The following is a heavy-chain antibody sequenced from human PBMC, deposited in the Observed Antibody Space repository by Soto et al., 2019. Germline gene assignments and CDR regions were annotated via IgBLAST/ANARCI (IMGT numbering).Heavy chain of an antibody. CDR1: GFTFRDYE. CDR2: ISSSGTTI. J-gene: IGHJ3*01. D-gene: IGHD2-15*01. V-gene: IGHV3-48*03. CDR3: ARRTWDPAVVAVATRGAFDV. Sequence: EVQLVESGGGLVQPGGSLRLSCAASGFTFRDYEMHWVRQAPGKGLQWVSYISSSGTTIYYSESVKGRFTISRDTAKNSLYLQLSGLRADDTAVYYCARRTWDPAVVAVATRGAFDVRGQGTMVSVSS.